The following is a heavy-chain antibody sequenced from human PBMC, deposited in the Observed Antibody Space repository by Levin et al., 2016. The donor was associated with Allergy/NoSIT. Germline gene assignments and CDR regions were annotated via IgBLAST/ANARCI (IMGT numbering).Heavy chain of an antibody. Sequence: GESLKISCKGSGYSFTTYWITWVRQVPGKGLEWLGRIDPSDSYINYSPSFQGHVTMSVDRSISTAYLQWSSLKASDTAMYYCARATPVTATEMDFWGQGTLVTVSS. CDR3: ARATPVTATEMDF. V-gene: IGHV5-10-1*01. CDR1: GYSFTTYW. D-gene: IGHD2-21*02. J-gene: IGHJ4*02. CDR2: IDPSDSYI.